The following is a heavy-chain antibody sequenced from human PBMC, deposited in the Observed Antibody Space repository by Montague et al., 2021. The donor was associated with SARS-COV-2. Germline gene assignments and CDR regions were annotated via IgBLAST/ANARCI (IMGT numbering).Heavy chain of an antibody. V-gene: IGHV4-31*03. CDR3: ARVRITMIVVVDAFDI. CDR2: IYYSGST. J-gene: IGHJ3*02. CDR1: GGSISSGGYY. Sequence: TLSLTSTLSGGSISSGGYYWSWIRQHPGKGLEWIGYIYYSGSTYYNPSLKSRVTISVDTSKNQFSLKLSSVTAADTAVYYCARVRITMIVVVDAFDIWGQGTMVTVSS. D-gene: IGHD3-22*01.